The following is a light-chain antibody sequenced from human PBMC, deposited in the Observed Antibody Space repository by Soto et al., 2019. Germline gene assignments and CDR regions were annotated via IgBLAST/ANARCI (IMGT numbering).Light chain of an antibody. J-gene: IGKJ2*01. CDR1: QSISSSY. Sequence: EIVLTQSPGTLSLSPGERATLSCRASQSISSSYLAWYQQRPGPAPRLLIYGASSRATGIPDRFSGSGSGTDFTLTISRLEPEDVAVYYCQQYGSSPPYTFGQGTNLEIK. V-gene: IGKV3-20*01. CDR3: QQYGSSPPYT. CDR2: GAS.